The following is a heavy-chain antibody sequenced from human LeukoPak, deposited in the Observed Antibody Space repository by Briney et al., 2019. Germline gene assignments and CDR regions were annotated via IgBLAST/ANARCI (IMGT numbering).Heavy chain of an antibody. CDR3: ARGRVRLSAVAGTRTFDY. CDR1: GGSFSSYY. Sequence: PSETLSLTCAVFGGSFSSYYWSWIRQPPGKGLDWIGENTHSGSTNYNPSLKSRVTISVDTSKNQFSLRLSSVTAADTAVYYCARGRVRLSAVAGTRTFDYWGQGTLVTVSS. J-gene: IGHJ4*02. V-gene: IGHV4-34*01. CDR2: NTHSGST. D-gene: IGHD6-19*01.